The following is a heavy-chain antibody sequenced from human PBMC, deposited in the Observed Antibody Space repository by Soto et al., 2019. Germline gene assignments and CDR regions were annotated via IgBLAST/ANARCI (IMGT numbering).Heavy chain of an antibody. V-gene: IGHV1-3*01. CDR2: INGDTGKA. D-gene: IGHD1-26*01. J-gene: IGHJ5*02. CDR1: GYNFSTYS. CDR3: ARDAGGLNSGSYGWFDP. Sequence: QVHLVQSGAEVRKPGASVMVSCKASGYNFSTYSMYWVRQAPGQRLEWMGWINGDTGKARYSQKYQGRLTITRDTSASTAYMELSSLRSDDTALFYCARDAGGLNSGSYGWFDPWGQGTLVTVSS.